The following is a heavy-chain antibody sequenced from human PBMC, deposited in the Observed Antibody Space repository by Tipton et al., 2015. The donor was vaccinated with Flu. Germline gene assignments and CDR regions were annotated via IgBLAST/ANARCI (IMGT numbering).Heavy chain of an antibody. Sequence: TLSLTCAVYGGSFSGYYWNWIRQPPGKGLKWIGEINHSGSTNYNPSLKSRVTISVDTSKNQFSLKLSSVTAADTAVYYCARAMVRAYYFDYWGQGTLVTVSS. CDR2: INHSGST. J-gene: IGHJ4*02. V-gene: IGHV4-34*01. CDR1: GGSFSGYY. D-gene: IGHD3-10*01. CDR3: ARAMVRAYYFDY.